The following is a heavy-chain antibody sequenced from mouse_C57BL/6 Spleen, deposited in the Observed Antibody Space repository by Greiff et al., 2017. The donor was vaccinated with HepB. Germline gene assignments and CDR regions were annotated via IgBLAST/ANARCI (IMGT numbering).Heavy chain of an antibody. D-gene: IGHD1-1*01. CDR1: GFTFSDYG. Sequence: EVKLVESGGGLVQPGGSLKLSCAASGFTFSDYGMAWVRQAPRKGPEWVAFISNLAYSIYYADTVTGRFTISRENAKNTLYLEMSSLRSEDTAMYYCARQGGRSYDWYFDVWGTGTTVTVSS. V-gene: IGHV5-15*01. J-gene: IGHJ1*03. CDR2: ISNLAYSI. CDR3: ARQGGRSYDWYFDV.